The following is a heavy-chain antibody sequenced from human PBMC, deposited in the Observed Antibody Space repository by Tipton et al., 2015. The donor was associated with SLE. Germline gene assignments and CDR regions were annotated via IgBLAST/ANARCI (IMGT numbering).Heavy chain of an antibody. CDR3: ALKMSYYYGSGSTDAFDI. Sequence: RSLRLSCAASGFTFSSYGMHWVRQAPGKGLEWVAVIWYDGSNKYYADSVKGRFTISRDNSKNTLYLQMNSLRAEDTAVYYCALKMSYYYGSGSTDAFDIWGQGTMVTVSS. V-gene: IGHV3-33*01. CDR1: GFTFSSYG. CDR2: IWYDGSNK. J-gene: IGHJ3*02. D-gene: IGHD3-10*01.